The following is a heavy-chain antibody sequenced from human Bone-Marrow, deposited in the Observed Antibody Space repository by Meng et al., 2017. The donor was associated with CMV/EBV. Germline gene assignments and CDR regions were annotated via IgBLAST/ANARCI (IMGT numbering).Heavy chain of an antibody. CDR1: GFTFSSYG. J-gene: IGHJ6*02. Sequence: GGSLRLSCAASGFTFSSYGMHWVRQAPGKGLEWVAVIWYDGSNKYYADSVKGRFTISRDNSKNTLYLQMNSLRAEDTAVYYCAKDGSRYYYGMDVWGQGTTVTVSS. V-gene: IGHV3-33*06. CDR2: IWYDGSNK. D-gene: IGHD1-26*01. CDR3: AKDGSRYYYGMDV.